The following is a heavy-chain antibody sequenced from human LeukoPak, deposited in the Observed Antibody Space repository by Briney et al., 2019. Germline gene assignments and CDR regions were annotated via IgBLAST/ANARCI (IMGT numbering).Heavy chain of an antibody. CDR3: ARDGPEDDYVWGSYRHHVYFDY. D-gene: IGHD3-16*02. CDR2: ISYDGSNK. CDR1: GFTISSYA. J-gene: IGHJ4*02. V-gene: IGHV3-30*04. Sequence: GGSLRLSCAASGFTISSYAMHWVRQAPGKGLEWVAVISYDGSNKYYADSVKGRFTISRDNSKNTLYLQMNSLRAEDTAVYYCARDGPEDDYVWGSYRHHVYFDYWGQGTLVTVSS.